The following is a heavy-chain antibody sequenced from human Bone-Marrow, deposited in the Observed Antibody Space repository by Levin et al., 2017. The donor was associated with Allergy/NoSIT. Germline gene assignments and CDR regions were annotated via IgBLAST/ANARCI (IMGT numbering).Heavy chain of an antibody. Sequence: SGPTLVKPTQTLTLTCTFSGFSLSTSGMCVSWIRQPPGKALEWLARIDWDDDKYYSTSLKTRLTISKDTSKNQVVLTMTNMEPVDKATYYCARTAQDLRLAAFDIWGQGTMVTVSS. CDR1: GFSLSTSGMC. D-gene: IGHD5-12*01. CDR3: ARTAQDLRLAAFDI. J-gene: IGHJ3*02. CDR2: IDWDDDK. V-gene: IGHV2-70*11.